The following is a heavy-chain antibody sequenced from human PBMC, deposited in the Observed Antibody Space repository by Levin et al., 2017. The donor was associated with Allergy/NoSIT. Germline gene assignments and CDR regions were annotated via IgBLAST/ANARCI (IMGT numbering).Heavy chain of an antibody. D-gene: IGHD2-8*01. Sequence: LSLTCAASGFTFSNYAMSWVRQAPGKGLEWVSAISGSGSRTYYADSVEGRFTISRDNSENTLYLQMNSLRAEDTALYYCASPTMLKDYWGQGTLVTVSS. V-gene: IGHV3-23*01. CDR1: GFTFSNYA. CDR2: ISGSGSRT. J-gene: IGHJ4*02. CDR3: ASPTMLKDY.